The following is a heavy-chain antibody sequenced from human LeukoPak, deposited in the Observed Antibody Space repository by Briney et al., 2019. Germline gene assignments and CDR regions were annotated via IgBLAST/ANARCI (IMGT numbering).Heavy chain of an antibody. CDR2: LSASGGYT. D-gene: IGHD3-22*01. J-gene: IGHJ4*02. CDR1: GFTFNNYA. V-gene: IGHV3-23*01. Sequence: GGSLRLSCAASGFTFNNYAMSWVRQAPGKGLEWVSALSASGGYTYYADSVKGRFTISRDNSKNTLYLQMNSLRAEDTALYYCAREDSSFPSAFDYWGQGTLVTVSS. CDR3: AREDSSFPSAFDY.